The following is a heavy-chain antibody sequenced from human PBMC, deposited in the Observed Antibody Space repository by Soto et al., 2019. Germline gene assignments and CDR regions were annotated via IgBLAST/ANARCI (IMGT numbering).Heavy chain of an antibody. CDR2: VSTNDDRT. V-gene: IGHV1-18*01. J-gene: IGHJ4*02. Sequence: ASVKVSCKTSGYIFTAYGLAWLRQAPGQRPEWMGWVSTNDDRTNYAQMFQGRVTMTTDRSTTTTSMELRSLRPDDTAVYYCARELNTESSAYYSFAFWGQGTLVTVSS. CDR1: GYIFTAYG. D-gene: IGHD3-22*01. CDR3: ARELNTESSAYYSFAF.